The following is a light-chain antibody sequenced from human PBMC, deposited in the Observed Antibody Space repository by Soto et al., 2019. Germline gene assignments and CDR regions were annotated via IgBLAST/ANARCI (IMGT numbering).Light chain of an antibody. CDR3: QQYNNWPPLT. J-gene: IGKJ4*01. CDR2: GAS. Sequence: EIVMTQSPATLSVSPGERATLSCRASQSVSSNLAWYQQKPGQAPRLLIYGASTRATGIPARFSGSGSGTEFTLTISCLQSEDFAGYYCQQYNNWPPLTFGGGTKVEIK. V-gene: IGKV3-15*01. CDR1: QSVSSN.